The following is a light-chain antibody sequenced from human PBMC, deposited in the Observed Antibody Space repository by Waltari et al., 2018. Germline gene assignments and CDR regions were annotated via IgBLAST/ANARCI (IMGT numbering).Light chain of an antibody. CDR2: SNN. CDR1: SSNIGTNP. CDR3: AAWDGTLNGYV. J-gene: IGLJ1*01. V-gene: IGLV1-44*01. Sequence: QSVLTQPPSTSGTPGQRVTISCSGSSSNIGTNPVNWYQHLPGTAPKLLIYSNNQRPSGVPGRFSGSKSGTSASLAISGLQSEDEADYYCAAWDGTLNGYVFGTGTKVTVL.